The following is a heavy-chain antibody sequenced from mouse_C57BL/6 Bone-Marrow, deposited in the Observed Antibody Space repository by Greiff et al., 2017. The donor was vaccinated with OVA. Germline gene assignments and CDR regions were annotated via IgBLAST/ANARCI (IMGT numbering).Heavy chain of an antibody. CDR3: ARERGLGAMDY. Sequence: EVHLVESGGGLVKPGGSLKLSCAASGFTFSSYAMSWVRQTPEKRLEWVATISDGGSYTYYPDNVKGRFTISRDNAKNNLYLQMSHLKSEDTAMYYCARERGLGAMDYWGQGTSVTVSS. D-gene: IGHD2-2*01. CDR2: ISDGGSYT. CDR1: GFTFSSYA. V-gene: IGHV5-4*01. J-gene: IGHJ4*01.